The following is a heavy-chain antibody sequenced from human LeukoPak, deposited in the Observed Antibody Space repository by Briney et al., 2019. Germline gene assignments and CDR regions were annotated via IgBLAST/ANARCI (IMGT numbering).Heavy chain of an antibody. CDR1: AFTFRSYA. V-gene: IGHV3-23*01. D-gene: IGHD2-2*01. CDR2: ISGSGGST. J-gene: IGHJ4*02. CDR3: AKEYCTTTNCLGD. Sequence: PGRSLRLSCAASAFTFRSYAMSWVRQAGGKGLEWVSAISGSGGSTYYADSVKGRFTISRDNSKNTLYLQMNSLRAEDTAVYYCAKEYCTTTNCLGDWGLGTLVTVSS.